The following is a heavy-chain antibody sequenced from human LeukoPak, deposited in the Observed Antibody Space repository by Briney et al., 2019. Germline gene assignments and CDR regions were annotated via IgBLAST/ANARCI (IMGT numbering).Heavy chain of an antibody. Sequence: PSETLSLTCTVSGGSISGYSWTWIRQPPGQGLEWIGYFHNSRTTSYNPSLTGRVIISVDTAMDQISLKLNSVTAADTAVYYCARGHLGLSPWGQGILVTVSS. CDR1: GGSISGYS. CDR2: FHNSRTT. D-gene: IGHD3-10*01. J-gene: IGHJ5*02. CDR3: ARGHLGLSP. V-gene: IGHV4-59*01.